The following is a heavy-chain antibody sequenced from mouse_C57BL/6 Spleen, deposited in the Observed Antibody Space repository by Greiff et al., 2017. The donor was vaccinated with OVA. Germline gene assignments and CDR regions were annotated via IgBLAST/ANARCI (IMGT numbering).Heavy chain of an antibody. CDR3: ARGPGPYWYFDD. V-gene: IGHV5-4*03. J-gene: IGHJ1*03. CDR2: ISDGGSYT. D-gene: IGHD3-1*01. Sequence: EVKVVEPGGGLVKPGGSLKLSCAASGFTFSSYAMSWVRQTPEKRLEWVATISDGGSYTYYPDNVKGRFTISIDNATNNVYLQMSQLMSEDTAMYYCARGPGPYWYFDDWGTGTTVTVSS. CDR1: GFTFSSYA.